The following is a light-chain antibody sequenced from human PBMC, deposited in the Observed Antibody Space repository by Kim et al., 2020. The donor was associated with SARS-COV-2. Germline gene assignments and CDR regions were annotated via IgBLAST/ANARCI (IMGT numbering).Light chain of an antibody. J-gene: IGKJ2*03. CDR1: QSISHW. Sequence: STSVGDRVTITCRASQSISHWLAWYQQKPGKAPNLLIYDASNLESGVPSRFSGSGSGTEFTLTISSLQPDDFATYYCQQYNRYPYSFGQGTKLEI. V-gene: IGKV1-5*01. CDR2: DAS. CDR3: QQYNRYPYS.